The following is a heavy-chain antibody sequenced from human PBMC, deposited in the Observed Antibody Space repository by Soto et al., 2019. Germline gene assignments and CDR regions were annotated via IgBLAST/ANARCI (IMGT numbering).Heavy chain of an antibody. Sequence: AAVKFACKAYGYNFTGYYMNWVRQAPGQGLEWMGWVNPNSGGTNYAQKFQGRVTMTRDTSISTAYMELSRLRSDDTAVYYCARTENYEGSGSQNWFDPWGQGILVTAS. J-gene: IGHJ5*02. CDR1: GYNFTGYY. CDR3: ARTENYEGSGSQNWFDP. CDR2: VNPNSGGT. V-gene: IGHV1-2*02. D-gene: IGHD3-10*01.